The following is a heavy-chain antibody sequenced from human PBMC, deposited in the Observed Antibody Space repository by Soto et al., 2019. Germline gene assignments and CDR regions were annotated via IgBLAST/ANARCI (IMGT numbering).Heavy chain of an antibody. J-gene: IGHJ6*02. Sequence: ASVKVSCKASGYTFTSYGISWVRQAPGQGLEWMGWISAYNGNTNYAQKLQGRVTMTTDTSTSTAYMELRSLRSDDTAVYYCARAGYCSGGSCYPISYYGMDVWGQGTTVTVSS. CDR1: GYTFTSYG. CDR2: ISAYNGNT. D-gene: IGHD2-15*01. V-gene: IGHV1-18*01. CDR3: ARAGYCSGGSCYPISYYGMDV.